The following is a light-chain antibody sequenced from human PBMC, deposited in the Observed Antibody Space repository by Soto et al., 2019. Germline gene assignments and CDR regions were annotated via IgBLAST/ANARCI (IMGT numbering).Light chain of an antibody. Sequence: EIVLTQSPGTLSLSPGERATLSCRASQSVSSSYLAWYQQKPGHAPRHLIYGASSLATGIPDRFSGSGSGTNFTLTISRLEPEDFAVYYCQQYGISPLFTFGPGTKVDIK. J-gene: IGKJ3*01. CDR1: QSVSSSY. CDR3: QQYGISPLFT. CDR2: GAS. V-gene: IGKV3-20*01.